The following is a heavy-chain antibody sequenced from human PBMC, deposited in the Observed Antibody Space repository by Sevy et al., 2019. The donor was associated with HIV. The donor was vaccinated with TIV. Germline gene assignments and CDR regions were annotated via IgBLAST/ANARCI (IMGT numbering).Heavy chain of an antibody. CDR3: ARGQQPEYYYDSSGYGHFDY. CDR2: IIPIFGTA. V-gene: IGHV1-69*13. Sequence: ASVKVSCKASGGTFSSYAISWVRQAPGQGLEWMGGIIPIFGTANYAQKFQGRVTITADESTSTAYMELSSLRSEDTAVYYCARGQQPEYYYDSSGYGHFDYWGQGTLVTVSS. CDR1: GGTFSSYA. D-gene: IGHD3-22*01. J-gene: IGHJ4*02.